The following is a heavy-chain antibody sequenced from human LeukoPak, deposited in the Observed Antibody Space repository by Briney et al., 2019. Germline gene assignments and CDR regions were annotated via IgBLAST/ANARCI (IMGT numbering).Heavy chain of an antibody. Sequence: ASVKVSCKASGYTFTSYDINWVRQATGQGLEWMGWMNPNSGNTGYAQKFQGRVTMTRNTSISTAYMELSSLRSEDTAVYYCARGPKREYSGYDGARRGMYYYYGMDVWGQGTTVTVSS. V-gene: IGHV1-8*01. CDR1: GYTFTSYD. J-gene: IGHJ6*02. D-gene: IGHD5-12*01. CDR3: ARGPKREYSGYDGARRGMYYYYGMDV. CDR2: MNPNSGNT.